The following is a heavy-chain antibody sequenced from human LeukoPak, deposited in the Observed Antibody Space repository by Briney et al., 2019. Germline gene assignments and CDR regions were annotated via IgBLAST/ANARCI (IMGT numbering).Heavy chain of an antibody. D-gene: IGHD3-22*01. V-gene: IGHV4-38-2*02. Sequence: SETLSLTCTVSGYSISTGYYWGWIRQPPGKGLEWIGSIYHSGSAYYNPSLKSRVTISVDTSKNQFSLKLSSVTAADTAVYYCASLLDSSGYLSYYCYYYMDVWGKGTTVTISS. J-gene: IGHJ6*03. CDR2: IYHSGSA. CDR1: GYSISTGYY. CDR3: ASLLDSSGYLSYYCYYYMDV.